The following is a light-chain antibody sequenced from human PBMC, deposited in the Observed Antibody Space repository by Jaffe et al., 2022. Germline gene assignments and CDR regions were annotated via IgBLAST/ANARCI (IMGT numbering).Light chain of an antibody. CDR2: QDN. V-gene: IGLV3-1*01. J-gene: IGLJ2*01. Sequence: DLTQPPSVSVSPGETASITCSGHELGNKYTCWYQQKPGQSPVLVIYQDNNRPSGIPERFSGSNSGNTGTLTISGIQPIDEADYYCQAWDTDSVLFGGGTKLTVL. CDR3: QAWDTDSVL. CDR1: ELGNKY.